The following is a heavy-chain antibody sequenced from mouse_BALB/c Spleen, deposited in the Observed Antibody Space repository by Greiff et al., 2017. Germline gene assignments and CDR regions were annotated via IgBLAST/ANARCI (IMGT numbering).Heavy chain of an antibody. J-gene: IGHJ1*01. V-gene: IGHV3-2*02. CDR3: ARPTVVATDWYFDV. CDR1: GYSITSDYA. CDR2: ISYSGST. Sequence: DVQLQESGPGLVKPSQSLSLTCTVTGYSITSDYAWNWIRQFPGNKLEWMGYISYSGSTSYNPSLKSRISITRDTSKNQFFLQLNSVTTEDTATYYCARPTVVATDWYFDVWGAGTTVTVSS. D-gene: IGHD1-1*01.